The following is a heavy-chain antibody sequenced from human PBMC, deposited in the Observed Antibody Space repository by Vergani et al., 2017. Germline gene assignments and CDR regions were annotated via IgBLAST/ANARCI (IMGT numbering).Heavy chain of an antibody. V-gene: IGHV4-61*02. J-gene: IGHJ4*02. D-gene: IGHD2-2*01. Sequence: QVQLQESGPGLVKPSQTLSLTCTVSGGSISSGSYYWSWIRQPAGKGLEWIGRIYTSGSTNYNPSLKSRVTISVDTSKNQFSLKLSSVTAADTAVYYCARGAVPGLSDYWGQGTLVTVSS. CDR3: ARGAVPGLSDY. CDR1: GGSISSGSYY. CDR2: IYTSGST.